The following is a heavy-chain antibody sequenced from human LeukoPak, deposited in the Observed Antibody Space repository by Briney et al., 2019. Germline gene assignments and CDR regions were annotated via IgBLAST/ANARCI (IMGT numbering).Heavy chain of an antibody. CDR2: ISYDGSNK. J-gene: IGHJ4*02. D-gene: IGHD2-2*01. V-gene: IGHV3-30-3*01. Sequence: GGSLRLSCAASGFTFSSYAMHWVRQAPGKGLEWVAVISYDGSNKYYADSVKGRFTISRDNSKSTLYLQVNSLRVEDTALYYCARESEGGTGTSCPDYWGQGTLVTVSS. CDR1: GFTFSSYA. CDR3: ARESEGGTGTSCPDY.